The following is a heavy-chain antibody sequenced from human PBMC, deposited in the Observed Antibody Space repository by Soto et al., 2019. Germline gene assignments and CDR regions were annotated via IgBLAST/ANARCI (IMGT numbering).Heavy chain of an antibody. Sequence: EVQLVESGGGLVQPGGSLRLSCAASGFTFSSYWMHWVRQAPGKGLVWVSRSNRDGSSTSYADSVKGRFTISRDNAKNTLYLQMNSLRAEDTAVYYCARGWWVVAAGYGMDVWGQGTTVTVSS. CDR3: ARGWWVVAAGYGMDV. J-gene: IGHJ6*02. CDR2: SNRDGSST. CDR1: GFTFSSYW. D-gene: IGHD2-15*01. V-gene: IGHV3-74*01.